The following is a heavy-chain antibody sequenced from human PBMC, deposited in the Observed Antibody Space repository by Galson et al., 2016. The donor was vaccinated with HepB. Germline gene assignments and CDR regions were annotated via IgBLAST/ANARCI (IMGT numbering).Heavy chain of an antibody. CDR1: GYIFTTNY. D-gene: IGHD5-24*01. CDR3: SRLSNDGYNFFDS. CDR2: IWPSDSET. J-gene: IGHJ4*02. V-gene: IGHV5-51*01. Sequence: QSGADVKKAGESLKISCKGSGYIFTTNYIAWVRQMPGKGLEWMGIIWPSDSETRYSPSFQGQVTFSADKSINTAYLQWSSLKASDTAMYYCSRLSNDGYNFFDSWGQGTLVTVSS.